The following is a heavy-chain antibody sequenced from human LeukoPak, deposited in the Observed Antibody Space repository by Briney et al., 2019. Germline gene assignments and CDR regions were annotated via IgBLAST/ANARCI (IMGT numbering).Heavy chain of an antibody. CDR1: GLTFSSYS. V-gene: IGHV3-21*01. CDR3: ARGCALWFGEVWYYFDY. D-gene: IGHD3-10*01. CDR2: ISSSSSYI. J-gene: IGHJ4*02. Sequence: KPGGSLRLSCAASGLTFSSYSMNWVRQAPGKGLEWVSSISSSSSYIYYADSVKGRFTISRDNAKNSLYLQMNSLRTEDTAVYYCARGCALWFGEVWYYFDYWGQGTLVTVSS.